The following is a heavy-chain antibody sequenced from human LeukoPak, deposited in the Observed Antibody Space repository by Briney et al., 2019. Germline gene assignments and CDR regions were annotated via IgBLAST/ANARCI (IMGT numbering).Heavy chain of an antibody. D-gene: IGHD4-23*01. Sequence: SETLSLTCTVSGGSISSSSYYWGWIRQPPGKGLEWIGSIYYSGSTYYNPSLKSRVTISVDTSKNQFSLKLSPVTAADTAVYHCARLSVDRGLGFDYWGQGTLVTVSS. CDR1: GGSISSSSYY. V-gene: IGHV4-39*01. CDR3: ARLSVDRGLGFDY. CDR2: IYYSGST. J-gene: IGHJ4*02.